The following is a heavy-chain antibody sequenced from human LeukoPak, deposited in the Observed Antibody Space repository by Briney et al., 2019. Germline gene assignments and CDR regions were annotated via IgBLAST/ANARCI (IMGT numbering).Heavy chain of an antibody. CDR1: GGTFSSYA. Sequence: WASVKVSCKASGGTFSSYAISWVRQAPGQGLEWMGRIIPVFGTANYAQKFQGRVAITTDESTSTAYMELSRLRSDDTAVYYCARSTRSVGWFDPWGQGTLVTVSS. D-gene: IGHD1-1*01. J-gene: IGHJ5*02. V-gene: IGHV1-69*05. CDR2: IIPVFGTA. CDR3: ARSTRSVGWFDP.